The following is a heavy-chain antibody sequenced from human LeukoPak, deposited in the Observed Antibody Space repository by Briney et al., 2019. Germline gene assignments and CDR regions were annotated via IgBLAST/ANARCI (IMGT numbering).Heavy chain of an antibody. CDR3: ARGRPRGNDY. V-gene: IGHV3-74*01. J-gene: IGHJ4*02. D-gene: IGHD4-23*01. Sequence: PGGSLRLSCAASGFTFSSYWMNWVRQAPGKGLVWVSRIASDGSSTTYADSVKGRFSISRDNAKNTLYLQMNSLRVEDTAVYYCARGRPRGNDYRGQGTLVTVSS. CDR1: GFTFSSYW. CDR2: IASDGSST.